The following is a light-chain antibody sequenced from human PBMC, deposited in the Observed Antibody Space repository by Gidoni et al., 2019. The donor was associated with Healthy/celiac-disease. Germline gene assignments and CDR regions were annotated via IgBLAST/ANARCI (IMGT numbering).Light chain of an antibody. Sequence: QSALTQPPSASGSPGQSVTISCTGTSSDVGGYNYVSWYQQHPGKAPKLMIYEVSKRPSGVPDGFSGSKSGNTASLTVSGLQPEDEADYYCSSYAGSNNFVVFGGGTKLTVL. V-gene: IGLV2-8*01. J-gene: IGLJ2*01. CDR3: SSYAGSNNFVV. CDR2: EVS. CDR1: SSDVGGYNY.